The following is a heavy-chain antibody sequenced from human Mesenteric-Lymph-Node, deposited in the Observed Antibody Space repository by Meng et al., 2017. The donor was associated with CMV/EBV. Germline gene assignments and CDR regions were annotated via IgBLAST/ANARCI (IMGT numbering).Heavy chain of an antibody. CDR3: AKSGQGYCNDV. J-gene: IGHJ6*02. V-gene: IGHV3-30*04. CDR2: ISYDGSNK. Sequence: GGSLRLSCAASGFTFSSYAMHWVRQAPGKGLEWVAVISYDGSNKYYADSVKGRFTISRDNSKNTLYLQMNSLRAEDTAVYYCAKSGQGYCNDVWGQGTTVTVSS. D-gene: IGHD2-15*01. CDR1: GFTFSSYA.